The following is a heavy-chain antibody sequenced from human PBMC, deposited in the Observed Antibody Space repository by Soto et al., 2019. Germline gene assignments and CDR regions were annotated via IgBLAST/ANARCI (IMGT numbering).Heavy chain of an antibody. CDR3: ARGGAGRDPRRGYYFDY. V-gene: IGHV4-34*01. D-gene: IGHD1-26*01. Sequence: QVQLQQWGAGLLKPSETLSLTCAVYGGSFSGYYWSWIRQPPGKGLEWIGEINHSGSTNYNPSLKSRVTISVDTSKNQFSLKLSSVTAADTAVYYCARGGAGRDPRRGYYFDYWGQGTLVTVSS. CDR1: GGSFSGYY. J-gene: IGHJ4*02. CDR2: INHSGST.